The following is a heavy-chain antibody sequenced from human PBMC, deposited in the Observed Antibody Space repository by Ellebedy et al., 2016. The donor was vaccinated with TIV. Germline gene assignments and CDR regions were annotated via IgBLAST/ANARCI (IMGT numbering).Heavy chain of an antibody. D-gene: IGHD3-10*01. V-gene: IGHV3-48*04. CDR3: ARGRNSGRSGFDL. J-gene: IGHJ2*01. Sequence: GGSLRLSCAASGFTFSSYSMNWVRQAPGKGLEWVSYISHSSSTIYYADSVKGRFTISRDNAKNSLYLKMNSLRAEDTAVYYCARGRNSGRSGFDLWGRGTLVTVSS. CDR1: GFTFSSYS. CDR2: ISHSSSTI.